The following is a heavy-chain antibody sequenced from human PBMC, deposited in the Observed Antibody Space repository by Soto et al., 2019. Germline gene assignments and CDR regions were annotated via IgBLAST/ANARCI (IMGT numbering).Heavy chain of an antibody. Sequence: EVQLVESGGGLVQPGGSLILSCAASGFMFSAYEMNWVRQAPGKGLEWVANIKQDGSEKWYVGSVKGRFTISRDNAKNSLYLQMNSLRDEDTAVYFCATGGKWLDFEYWGQGTLVTVSS. CDR3: ATGGKWLDFEY. D-gene: IGHD6-19*01. CDR1: GFMFSAYE. J-gene: IGHJ4*02. CDR2: IKQDGSEK. V-gene: IGHV3-7*05.